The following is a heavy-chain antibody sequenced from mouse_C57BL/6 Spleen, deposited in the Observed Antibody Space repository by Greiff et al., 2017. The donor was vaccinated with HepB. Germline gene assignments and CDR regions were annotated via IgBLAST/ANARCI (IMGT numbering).Heavy chain of an antibody. CDR3: ARPYYRTRAWFAY. D-gene: IGHD2-12*01. J-gene: IGHJ3*01. Sequence: EVKLMESGGGLVKPGGSLKLSCAASGFTFSDYGMHWVRQAPEKGLEWVAYISSGSSTIYYADTVKGRFTISRDNAKNTLFLQMTSLRSEDTAMYYCARPYYRTRAWFAYWGQGTLVTVSA. CDR2: ISSGSSTI. V-gene: IGHV5-17*01. CDR1: GFTFSDYG.